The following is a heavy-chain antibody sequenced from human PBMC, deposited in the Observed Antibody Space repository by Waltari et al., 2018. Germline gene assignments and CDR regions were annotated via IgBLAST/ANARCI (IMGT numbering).Heavy chain of an antibody. Sequence: QVQLVESGGGLVKPGGSLRRSCAASGFTFSDYYMSWIGQAPGKGLDGFSYISSSGSTIYVPDSVKGRVTISRYNAKNSLYLQMNSLRAEDTAVYYCAIELASYYYGMDVWGQGTTVTVSS. V-gene: IGHV3-11*04. CDR1: GFTFSDYY. CDR3: AIELASYYYGMDV. J-gene: IGHJ6*02. CDR2: ISSSGSTI.